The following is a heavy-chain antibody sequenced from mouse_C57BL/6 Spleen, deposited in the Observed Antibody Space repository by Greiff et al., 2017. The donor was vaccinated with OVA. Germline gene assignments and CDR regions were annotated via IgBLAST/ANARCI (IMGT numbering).Heavy chain of an antibody. D-gene: IGHD1-1*01. CDR2: IYPGSGST. Sequence: VQLQQPGAELVKPGASVKMSCKASGYTFTSYWINWVKQRPGQGLEWIGDIYPGSGSTNYNEKFKSKATLTVATSSSTAYMQLSSLTSEDSAVDYCARRDYCGSSYDYWGQGTTLTVSS. V-gene: IGHV1-55*01. CDR3: ARRDYCGSSYDY. J-gene: IGHJ2*01. CDR1: GYTFTSYW.